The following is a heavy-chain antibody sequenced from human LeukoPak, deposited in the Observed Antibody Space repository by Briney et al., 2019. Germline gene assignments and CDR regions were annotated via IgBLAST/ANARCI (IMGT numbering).Heavy chain of an antibody. D-gene: IGHD3-10*01. CDR2: ISGSGGST. CDR1: GFTFSSYG. J-gene: IGHJ4*02. CDR3: AKDHHYYGSGSYSPFDY. V-gene: IGHV3-23*01. Sequence: GGSLRLSCAASGFTFSSYGMSWVRQAPGKGLEWVSAISGSGGSTYYADSVKGRFTISRDNSKNTLYLQMNSLRAEDTAVYYCAKDHHYYGSGSYSPFDYWAREPWSPSPQ.